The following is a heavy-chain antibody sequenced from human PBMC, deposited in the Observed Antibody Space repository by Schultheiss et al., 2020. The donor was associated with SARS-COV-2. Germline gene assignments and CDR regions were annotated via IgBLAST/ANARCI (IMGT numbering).Heavy chain of an antibody. CDR3: ARGGGVLRFLEWLSPLFDY. Sequence: SETLSLTCAVYGGSFSGYYWGWIRQPPGKGLEWIGEINHSGSTYYNPSLKSRVTISVDTSKNQFSLKLSSVTAADTAVYYCARGGGVLRFLEWLSPLFDYWGQGTLVTVSS. CDR1: GGSFSGYY. D-gene: IGHD3-3*01. J-gene: IGHJ4*02. V-gene: IGHV4-34*01. CDR2: INHSGST.